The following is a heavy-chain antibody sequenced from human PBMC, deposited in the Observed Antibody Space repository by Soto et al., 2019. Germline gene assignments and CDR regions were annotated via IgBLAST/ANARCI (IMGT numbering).Heavy chain of an antibody. CDR1: GGSIRTYY. J-gene: IGHJ4*02. V-gene: IGHV4-59*01. CDR2: IYYSGST. CDR3: ANTYYYDSSGYYPMN. Sequence: SETLSLTFTVSGGSIRTYYWSWIRQPPGKGLEWIGYIYYSGSTNYNPSLKSRVTISVDTSKNQFSLKLSSVTAADTAVYYCANTYYYDSSGYYPMNWGQGTLVTVSS. D-gene: IGHD3-22*01.